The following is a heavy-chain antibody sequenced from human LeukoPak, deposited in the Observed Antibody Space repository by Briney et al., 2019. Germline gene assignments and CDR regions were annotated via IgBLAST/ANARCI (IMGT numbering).Heavy chain of an antibody. CDR1: GFPFRSHW. J-gene: IGHJ4*02. D-gene: IGHD6-13*01. CDR3: ARDRAAYSSPTTQDY. V-gene: IGHV3-74*01. CDR2: ISTDGTTT. Sequence: GGSLRLSCAASGFPFRSHWMHWVRQVPGKGLVWVSYISTDGTTTNYADSVKGRFTISRVNARNSLYLQMNSLRAEDTAVYYCARDRAAYSSPTTQDYWGQGTLVTVSS.